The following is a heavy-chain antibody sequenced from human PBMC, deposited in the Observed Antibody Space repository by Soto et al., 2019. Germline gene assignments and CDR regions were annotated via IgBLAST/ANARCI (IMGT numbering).Heavy chain of an antibody. J-gene: IGHJ4*02. Sequence: QVQLVQSGAEVKKPGASVKVSCKASGYTFSNFYMHWVRQAPGQGLEWMGVINPSGDSTTYAQRFQGRVSRTRDPSTSTLYMELSSLRSDDTAVYYCARDWESGYWGQGTLVTVSS. V-gene: IGHV1-46*01. CDR2: INPSGDST. D-gene: IGHD1-26*01. CDR1: GYTFSNFY. CDR3: ARDWESGY.